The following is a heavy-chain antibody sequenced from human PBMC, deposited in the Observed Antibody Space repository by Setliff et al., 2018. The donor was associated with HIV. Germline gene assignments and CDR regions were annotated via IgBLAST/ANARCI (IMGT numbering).Heavy chain of an antibody. CDR2: IYYSGST. CDR1: GGFISNYY. CDR3: ARGDGTKYYYYYYMDV. V-gene: IGHV4-59*01. D-gene: IGHD1-7*01. J-gene: IGHJ6*03. Sequence: LSLTCTVSGGFISNYYWSWIRQPPGKGLEWLGYIYYSGSTNYNPSLKSRVTISVDTSKNQFSLKLSSVTAADTAVYYCARGDGTKYYYYYYMDVWGKGTTVTVSS.